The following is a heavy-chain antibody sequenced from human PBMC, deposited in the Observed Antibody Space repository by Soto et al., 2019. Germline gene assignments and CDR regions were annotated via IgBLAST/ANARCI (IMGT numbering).Heavy chain of an antibody. CDR1: GFPFSSYA. V-gene: IGHV3-23*01. CDR3: AKRTPGWYFDL. Sequence: GGSLRLSCAASGFPFSSYAMNWVRQAPGKGLEWVSVISGSGGSTYYADSVKGRFTISRDNSKNTLYLQMNSLRAEDTAVYYCAKRTPGWYFDLWGRGTLVTVSS. CDR2: ISGSGGST. J-gene: IGHJ2*01.